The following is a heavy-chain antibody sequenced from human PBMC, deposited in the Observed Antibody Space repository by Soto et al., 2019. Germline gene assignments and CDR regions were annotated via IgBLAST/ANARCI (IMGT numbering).Heavy chain of an antibody. J-gene: IGHJ4*02. Sequence: ASVKVSCKASGYTFTGYYMHWVRQAPGQGLEWMGWINPNSGGTNYAQKFQGWVTMTRDTSISTAYMELSRLRSDDTAVYYCARGYYYYKSSGWSGGTFVYRGQGTLVTVSS. CDR3: ARGYYYYKSSGWSGGTFVY. CDR2: INPNSGGT. CDR1: GYTFTGYY. V-gene: IGHV1-2*04. D-gene: IGHD3-22*01.